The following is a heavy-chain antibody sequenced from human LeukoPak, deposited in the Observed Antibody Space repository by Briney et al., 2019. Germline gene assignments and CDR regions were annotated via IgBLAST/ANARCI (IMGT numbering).Heavy chain of an antibody. CDR3: ARVYSGSYYALGY. CDR1: GGSISSSSYY. V-gene: IGHV4-39*01. CDR2: IYYSGST. J-gene: IGHJ4*02. Sequence: SETLSLTCTVSGGSISSSSYYWGWISQPPGKGLEWIGSIYYSGSTYYNPSLKSRVTISVDTSKNQFSLKLSSVTAADMAVYYCARVYSGSYYALGYWGQGTLVTVSS. D-gene: IGHD1-26*01.